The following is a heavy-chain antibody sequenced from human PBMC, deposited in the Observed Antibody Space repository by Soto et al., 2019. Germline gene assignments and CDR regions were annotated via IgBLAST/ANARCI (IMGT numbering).Heavy chain of an antibody. D-gene: IGHD3-3*01. Sequence: PGGSLRLSCAASGFTFSGPTLHWVRQDSGKGLEWVGRIGSKANNYAAAYAVSLKGRFTISRGDSRNTAYLQMSSLKTEDTAFYYCARGVDPFWSGHRKGPDYWDQGTGVTVSS. CDR2: IGSKANNYAA. J-gene: IGHJ4*02. CDR1: GFTFSGPT. V-gene: IGHV3-73*01. CDR3: ARGVDPFWSGHRKGPDY.